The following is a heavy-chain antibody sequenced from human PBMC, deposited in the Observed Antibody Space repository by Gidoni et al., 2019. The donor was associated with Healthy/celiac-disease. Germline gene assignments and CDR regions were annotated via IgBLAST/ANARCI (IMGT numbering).Heavy chain of an antibody. D-gene: IGHD6-13*01. J-gene: IGHJ3*02. V-gene: IGHV3-9*01. CDR2: ISWNSGSI. CDR1: GFPFDDYA. Sequence: EVQLVESGGGLVQPGRSPRLSRAAPGFPFDDYAMHWVRQAPGKGLACVSGISWNSGSIGYADSVKGRFTISRDNAKNSLYLQMNSLRAEDTALYYCAKDISRQQLVLVDIWGQGTMVTVSS. CDR3: AKDISRQQLVLVDI.